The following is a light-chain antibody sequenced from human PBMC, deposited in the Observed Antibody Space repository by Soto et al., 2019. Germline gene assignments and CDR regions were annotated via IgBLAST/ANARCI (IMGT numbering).Light chain of an antibody. Sequence: QSVLTQPTSASGTPGQRVSISCSGTSSNIGSKSVNWYQQLPGTAPKLLIYTNSQRPSGVPDRFSGSKSGTSASLAISGLQSEDEADYYCAAWDDSLKGWVFGGGTKLTVL. V-gene: IGLV1-44*01. CDR2: TNS. CDR1: SSNIGSKS. J-gene: IGLJ3*02. CDR3: AAWDDSLKGWV.